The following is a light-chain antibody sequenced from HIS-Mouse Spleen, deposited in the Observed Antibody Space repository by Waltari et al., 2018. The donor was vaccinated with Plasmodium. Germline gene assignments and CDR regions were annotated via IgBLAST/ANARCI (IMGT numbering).Light chain of an antibody. CDR2: KAS. CDR3: QQYNSYSWT. V-gene: IGKV1-5*03. CDR1: QSSSSW. Sequence: DIQMTQSPSTLSASVGDRVTITCRASQSSSSWLAWYQQKPGKAPKLLIDKASSLESGVPSRFSGSGSGTEFTLTISSLQPDDFATYYCQQYNSYSWTFGQGTKVEIK. J-gene: IGKJ1*01.